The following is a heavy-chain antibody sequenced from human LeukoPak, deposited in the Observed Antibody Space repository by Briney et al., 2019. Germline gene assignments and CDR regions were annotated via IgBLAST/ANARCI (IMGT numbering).Heavy chain of an antibody. J-gene: IGHJ6*04. CDR3: ARDSMVRGVIRQYYYGMDV. D-gene: IGHD3-10*01. V-gene: IGHV3-74*01. CDR1: GFTFSSYW. CDR2: INSDGSST. Sequence: PGGSLRLSCAASGFTFSSYWMHWVRQAPGKGLVWVSRINSDGSSTSYADPVKGRFTIPRDNAKNTLYLQMNSLRAEDTAVYYCARDSMVRGVIRQYYYGMDVWGKGTTVTVSS.